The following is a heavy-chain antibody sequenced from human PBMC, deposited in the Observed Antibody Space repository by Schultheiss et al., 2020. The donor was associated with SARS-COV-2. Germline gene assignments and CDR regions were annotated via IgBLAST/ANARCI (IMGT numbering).Heavy chain of an antibody. CDR2: ISGGST. J-gene: IGHJ6*02. V-gene: IGHV3-23*01. Sequence: GGSLRLSCAASGFTFSSYAMSWIRQAPGKGLEWVSSISGGSTYYADSRKGRFTISRDNSKNTLYLQMNSLRAEDTAVYYCARRGDNWGYGMDVWGQGTTVTVSS. D-gene: IGHD7-27*01. CDR3: ARRGDNWGYGMDV. CDR1: GFTFSSYA.